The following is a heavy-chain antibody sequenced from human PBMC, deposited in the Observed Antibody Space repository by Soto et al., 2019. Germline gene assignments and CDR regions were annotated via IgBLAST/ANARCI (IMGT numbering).Heavy chain of an antibody. J-gene: IGHJ4*02. CDR3: ARDHSSGWSFDY. V-gene: IGHV3-33*01. Sequence: QVQLVESGGGVVQPGRSLRLSCAASGFTFSSYGMHWVRQAQGKGLEWVAVIWYDGSNKCYADSVKGRFTISRDNSKNTLYLQMNSLRAEDTAVYYCARDHSSGWSFDYWGQGTLVTVSS. D-gene: IGHD6-19*01. CDR1: GFTFSSYG. CDR2: IWYDGSNK.